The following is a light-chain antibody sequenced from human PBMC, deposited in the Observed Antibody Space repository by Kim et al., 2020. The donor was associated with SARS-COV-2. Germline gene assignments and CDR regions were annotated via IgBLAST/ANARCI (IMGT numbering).Light chain of an antibody. CDR3: QLANSFTLT. J-gene: IGKJ4*02. CDR1: QGISSW. V-gene: IGKV1-12*01. Sequence: SLGDRVTITCRASQGISSWLVWYQQRPGKAPKLLIYAAFSLRGGVPSRFSDSRSGTDFTLTITSLQPEDFATCYCQLANSFTLTFGGGNKVDIK. CDR2: AAF.